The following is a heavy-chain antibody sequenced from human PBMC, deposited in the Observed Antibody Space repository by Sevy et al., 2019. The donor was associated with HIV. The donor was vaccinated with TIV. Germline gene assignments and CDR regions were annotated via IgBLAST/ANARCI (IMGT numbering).Heavy chain of an antibody. CDR1: GDSMNTYY. CDR3: ARLVPSDNWFDP. V-gene: IGHV4-59*01. J-gene: IGHJ5*02. D-gene: IGHD2-8*02. Sequence: SETLSLTCTVTGDSMNTYYWAWIRQPPGKSLEWVGYILYSGSTEYSPSLKSRVTMALDKSKNEVSLRLSSVTGADPAVYYCARLVPSDNWFDPWGQGRLVTVSS. CDR2: ILYSGST.